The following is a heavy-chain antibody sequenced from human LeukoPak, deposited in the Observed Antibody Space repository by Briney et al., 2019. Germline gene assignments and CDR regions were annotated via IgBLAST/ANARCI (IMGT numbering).Heavy chain of an antibody. Sequence: GGSLRLSCAASGFTFSSYSMNWVRQAPGKGLEWVSSISSSSSYIYYADSVKGRFTISGDNAKKSLYLQMNSLRVEDTAVYYCARDYRFAFDNWGQGTLVTVSS. CDR1: GFTFSSYS. V-gene: IGHV3-21*01. CDR3: ARDYRFAFDN. J-gene: IGHJ4*02. CDR2: ISSSSSYI.